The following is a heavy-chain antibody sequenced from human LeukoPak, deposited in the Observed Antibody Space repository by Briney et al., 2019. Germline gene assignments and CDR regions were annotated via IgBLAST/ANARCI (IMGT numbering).Heavy chain of an antibody. Sequence: SETLSLTCTVSGGSISSGSYYWSWIRQPAGKGLEWIGRIYTSGSTNYNPSLKSRVTISVDTSKNQFSLKLSSVTAADTAVYYCARSPGTMVRGITRSFFDYWGQGTLVTVSS. V-gene: IGHV4-61*02. CDR2: IYTSGST. CDR1: GGSISSGSYY. CDR3: ARSPGTMVRGITRSFFDY. D-gene: IGHD3-10*01. J-gene: IGHJ4*02.